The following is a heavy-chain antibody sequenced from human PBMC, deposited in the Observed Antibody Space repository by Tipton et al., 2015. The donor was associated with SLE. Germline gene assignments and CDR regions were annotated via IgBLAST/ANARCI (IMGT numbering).Heavy chain of an antibody. J-gene: IGHJ2*01. D-gene: IGHD3-22*01. V-gene: IGHV4-59*11. CDR2: IYYSGST. CDR3: ARATYYYDSSGSMGWYFDL. CDR1: GGSISSHY. Sequence: TLSLTCTVSGGSISSHYWSWILQPPGKGLEWIGYIYYSGSTNYNPSLKSRVTISVDTSKNQFSLKLSSVTAADTAVYYCARATYYYDSSGSMGWYFDLWGRGTLGTVSS.